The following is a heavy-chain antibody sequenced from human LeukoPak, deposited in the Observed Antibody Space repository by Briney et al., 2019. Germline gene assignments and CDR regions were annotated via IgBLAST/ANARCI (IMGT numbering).Heavy chain of an antibody. CDR2: ISSSGSTI. J-gene: IGHJ4*02. Sequence: PGGSLRLSCAASGFTFSSYEMNWVRQAPGKGLEWVSYISSSGSTIYYADSVKGRFTTSRDNARNSVDLHLKSLRAEDTAVYYCATLMVGPTDPHDYWGQGTQVSVSS. CDR3: ATLMVGPTDPHDY. V-gene: IGHV3-48*03. D-gene: IGHD1-26*01. CDR1: GFTFSSYE.